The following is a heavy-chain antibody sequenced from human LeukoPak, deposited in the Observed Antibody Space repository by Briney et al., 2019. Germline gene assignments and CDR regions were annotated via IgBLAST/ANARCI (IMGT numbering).Heavy chain of an antibody. D-gene: IGHD6-19*01. CDR2: IIPIFGTA. CDR1: GGTFSSYA. V-gene: IGHV1-69*13. CDR3: ARVSGYSSGWYLDY. Sequence: GASVNVSFKASGGTFSSYAISWVRQAPGQGLEWMGGIIPIFGTANYAQKFQGRVTITADESTSTAYMELSSLRSEDTAVYYCARVSGYSSGWYLDYWGQGTLVTVSS. J-gene: IGHJ4*02.